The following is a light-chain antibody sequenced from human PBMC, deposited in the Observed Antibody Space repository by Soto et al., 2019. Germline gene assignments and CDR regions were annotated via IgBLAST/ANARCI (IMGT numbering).Light chain of an antibody. J-gene: IGKJ1*01. Sequence: EIVLAQSPGTLSLSPGERATLSCRASQSVSSSYLAWYQQKPGRAPRLLIYDASNRATGIPDRFSASGSGTDFTLSISRLEPEDFAVYFCQQYGSSPWTFGQGTKVDIK. CDR2: DAS. CDR1: QSVSSSY. V-gene: IGKV3-20*01. CDR3: QQYGSSPWT.